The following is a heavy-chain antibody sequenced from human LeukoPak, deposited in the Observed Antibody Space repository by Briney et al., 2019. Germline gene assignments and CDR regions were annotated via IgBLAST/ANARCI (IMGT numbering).Heavy chain of an antibody. CDR2: IISNGGST. D-gene: IGHD2-21*02. V-gene: IGHV3-64D*06. J-gene: IGHJ4*02. Sequence: PGPSLRLSSSASGFTFSVYAIHWVRQAPWKGLNYVSTIISNGGSTYYADSVKGRFTISRDNSKNTVSLQMSSLRAEDTALYYCVKDGLAFCGGDCYSYFDYWGQGTLVTVSS. CDR3: VKDGLAFCGGDCYSYFDY. CDR1: GFTFSVYA.